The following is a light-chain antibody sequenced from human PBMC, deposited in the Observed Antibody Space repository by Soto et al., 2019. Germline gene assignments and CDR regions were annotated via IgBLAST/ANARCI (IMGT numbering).Light chain of an antibody. CDR1: QTIRQW. Sequence: DIQMTQSPSTVSASVGDTVIITCRASQTIRQWLAWYQQRPGKAPNLLIYDASSLESGVPSRFSGSGSGTEFTLTITTLQPDDFATYYCHQYDTDSTFGPGTKVEIK. V-gene: IGKV1-5*01. CDR3: HQYDTDST. CDR2: DAS. J-gene: IGKJ1*01.